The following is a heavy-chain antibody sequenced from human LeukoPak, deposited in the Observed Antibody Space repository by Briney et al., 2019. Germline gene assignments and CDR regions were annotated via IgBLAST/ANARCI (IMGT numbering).Heavy chain of an antibody. J-gene: IGHJ4*02. Sequence: ASVKVSCKASGGTFSSYAISWVRQAPGQGLEWMGGIIPIFGTANYAQKFQGRVTITTDESTSTAYMELSSLRSEDTAVYYCAGHDGYNVPFDYWGQGTLVTVSS. V-gene: IGHV1-69*05. CDR2: IIPIFGTA. CDR1: GGTFSSYA. CDR3: AGHDGYNVPFDY. D-gene: IGHD5-24*01.